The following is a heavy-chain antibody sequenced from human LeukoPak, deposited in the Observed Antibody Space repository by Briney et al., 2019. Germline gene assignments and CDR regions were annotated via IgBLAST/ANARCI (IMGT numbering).Heavy chain of an antibody. Sequence: GGSLRLSCAASGFTFSSFAMSWVRQAPGKGLEWVSSISSSSTYIYYANSVKGRFTISRDNAKNSLFLQMNSLRSEDTAVYYCAAASGSYSLDAFDIWGQGTMVTVSS. CDR2: ISSSSTYI. CDR3: AAASGSYSLDAFDI. D-gene: IGHD1-26*01. CDR1: GFTFSSFA. J-gene: IGHJ3*02. V-gene: IGHV3-21*04.